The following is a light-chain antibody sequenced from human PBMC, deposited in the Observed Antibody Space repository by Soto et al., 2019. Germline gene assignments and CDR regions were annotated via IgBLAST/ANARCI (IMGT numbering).Light chain of an antibody. CDR1: ESISSW. CDR3: QQYSSYPRT. CDR2: KAS. V-gene: IGKV1-5*03. Sequence: DIHMAQSPSTLSASVGDRVIITCRASESISSWLAWYQQKPGKAPKLLIYKASTLQSGVPSRFSGSGSGTEFTLTISSLQPEDFATYYCQQYSSYPRTFGQGTKVDIK. J-gene: IGKJ1*01.